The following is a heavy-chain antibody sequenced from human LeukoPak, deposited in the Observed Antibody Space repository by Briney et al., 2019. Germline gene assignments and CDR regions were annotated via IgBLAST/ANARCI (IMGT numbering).Heavy chain of an antibody. D-gene: IGHD3/OR15-3a*01. CDR1: GGSISSGKYY. CDR3: ARGGPDWDYYFDF. CDR2: IYTGGTT. V-gene: IGHV4-61*02. Sequence: PSQTLSLTCTVSGGSISSGKYYWSWIRQPAGKELEWFGRIYTGGTTSYNPSLKSRVTISVDTSKNQFSLRLTSVTAADTAVYYCARGGPDWDYYFDFWGQGTLVTVSS. J-gene: IGHJ4*02.